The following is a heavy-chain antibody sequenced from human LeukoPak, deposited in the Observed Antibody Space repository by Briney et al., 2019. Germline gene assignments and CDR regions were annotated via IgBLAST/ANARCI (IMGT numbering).Heavy chain of an antibody. J-gene: IGHJ6*02. Sequence: SQTLSLTCAISGDSVSSNRAAWNWIRQSPSRGLEWLGRTYYRSKWYNDYAVSVKSRITINPDTSKNQFSLQLNSVTPEDTAVYYCARFHVLGYCSGGSCLRPYYYYGMGVWGQGTTVTVSS. CDR1: GDSVSSNRAA. CDR3: ARFHVLGYCSGGSCLRPYYYYGMGV. CDR2: TYYRSKWYN. D-gene: IGHD2-15*01. V-gene: IGHV6-1*01.